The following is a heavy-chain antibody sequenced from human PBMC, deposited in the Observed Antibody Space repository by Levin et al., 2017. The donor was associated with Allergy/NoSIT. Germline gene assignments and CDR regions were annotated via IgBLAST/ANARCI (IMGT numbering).Heavy chain of an antibody. CDR3: ARDVVEMATTAYYYYYGMDG. CDR2: INPNSGGT. CDR1: GYTFTGYY. V-gene: IGHV1-2*02. D-gene: IGHD5-24*01. J-gene: IGHJ6*02. Sequence: GESLKISCQASGYTFTGYYMHWVRQAPGQGLEWMGWINPNSGGTNYAQKFQGRVTMTRDTSISTAYMELSRLRSDDTAVYYCARDVVEMATTAYYYYYGMDGWGQGTTVTVSS.